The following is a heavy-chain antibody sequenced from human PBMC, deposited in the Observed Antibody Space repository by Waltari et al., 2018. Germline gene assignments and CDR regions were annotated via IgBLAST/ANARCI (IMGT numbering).Heavy chain of an antibody. J-gene: IGHJ6*02. CDR2: ISYDGSNK. Sequence: QVQLVESGGGVVQPGRSLRLSCAASGFTFSSYCMPWVRQAPGTGLEWVAVISYDGSNKYYADSVKGRFTISRDNSKNTLYLQMNSLRAEDTAVYYCAKDRRYDFWSGYSPYYYYGMDVWGQGTTVTVSS. CDR1: GFTFSSYC. V-gene: IGHV3-30*18. D-gene: IGHD3-3*01. CDR3: AKDRRYDFWSGYSPYYYYGMDV.